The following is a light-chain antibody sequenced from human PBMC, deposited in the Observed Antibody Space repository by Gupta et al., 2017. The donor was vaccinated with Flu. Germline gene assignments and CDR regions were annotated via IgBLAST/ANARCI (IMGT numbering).Light chain of an antibody. Sequence: EIVLTQSPGTLSLSPGERATLSCRTSQSVYRNYLAWYQQRPGQAPRLVIYGVSNRATGIADRFSGSGCGTDFTLTISRREPEDFAVYYCQQYGGEPPAWTLGQGTKVEMK. CDR2: GVS. CDR1: QSVYRNY. CDR3: QQYGGEPPAWT. V-gene: IGKV3-20*01. J-gene: IGKJ1*01.